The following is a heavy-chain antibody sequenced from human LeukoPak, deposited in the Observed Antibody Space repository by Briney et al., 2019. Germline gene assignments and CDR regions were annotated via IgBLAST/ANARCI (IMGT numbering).Heavy chain of an antibody. CDR3: AKDTGVVPAALDY. D-gene: IGHD2-2*01. V-gene: IGHV3-30*18. J-gene: IGHJ4*02. Sequence: GGSLRLSCAASGFTFSSYGMHWVRQAPGKGLEWVALISYDGSNKYYADSVKGRFTISRDNSQNTLYLQMNSLRAEDTAVFHFAKDTGVVPAALDYWGQGTLVTVSS. CDR2: ISYDGSNK. CDR1: GFTFSSYG.